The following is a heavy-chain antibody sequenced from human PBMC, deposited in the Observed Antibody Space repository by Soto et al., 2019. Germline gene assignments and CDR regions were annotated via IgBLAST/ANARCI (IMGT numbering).Heavy chain of an antibody. V-gene: IGHV1-58*01. D-gene: IGHD6-19*01. Sequence: GASVKVSCKASGFTFTSSAVQWVRQARGQRLEWIGWIVVGSGNTNYAQKFQERVTITRDMSTSTVYMELSSLRSEDTAVYYCARVLSYIAVAGTGFDIWGQGTMVTVS. CDR1: GFTFTSSA. CDR3: ARVLSYIAVAGTGFDI. J-gene: IGHJ3*02. CDR2: IVVGSGNT.